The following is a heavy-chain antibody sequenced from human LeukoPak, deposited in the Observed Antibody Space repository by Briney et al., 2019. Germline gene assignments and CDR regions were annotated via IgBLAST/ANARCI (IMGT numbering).Heavy chain of an antibody. CDR3: ARDRGSSSGWLDY. V-gene: IGHV3-66*01. J-gene: IGHJ4*02. D-gene: IGHD6-19*01. CDR1: GFTVSSNY. CDR2: IYSGGST. Sequence: GGSLRLSCAASGFTVSSNYMSWVRQAPGKGLEWVSVIYSGGSTYYADSVKGRFTISRDNSKNTLYLQMNSLRAEDTAVYYCARDRGSSSGWLDYWGQGTLVTVSS.